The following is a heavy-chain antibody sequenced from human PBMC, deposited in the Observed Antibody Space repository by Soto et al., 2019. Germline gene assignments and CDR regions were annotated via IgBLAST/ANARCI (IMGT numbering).Heavy chain of an antibody. J-gene: IGHJ5*02. V-gene: IGHV1-69*08. D-gene: IGHD5-12*01. CDR3: ARDREGDLSEYSGYDSSNWFDP. CDR2: IIPILGIA. CDR1: GGTFSSYT. Sequence: QVQLVQSGAEVKKPGSSVKVSCKASGGTFSSYTISWVRQAPGQGLEWMGRIIPILGIANYAQKFQGRVTITADKSTSTAYMELSSLRSEDTAVYYCARDREGDLSEYSGYDSSNWFDPWGQGTLVTVSS.